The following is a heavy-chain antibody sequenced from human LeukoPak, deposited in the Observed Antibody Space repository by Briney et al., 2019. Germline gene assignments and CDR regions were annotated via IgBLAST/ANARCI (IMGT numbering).Heavy chain of an antibody. Sequence: SETLSLTCTVSGGSISSSNWWSWVRPPPGKGLEWIGEIYHGGSTNYNPSLKSRVTISVDKSKKQFSLKLSSVTAADTAVYYCARVSRDYGDYDYWGQGTLVTVSS. CDR3: ARVSRDYGDYDY. CDR1: GGSISSSNW. D-gene: IGHD4-17*01. J-gene: IGHJ4*02. V-gene: IGHV4-4*02. CDR2: IYHGGST.